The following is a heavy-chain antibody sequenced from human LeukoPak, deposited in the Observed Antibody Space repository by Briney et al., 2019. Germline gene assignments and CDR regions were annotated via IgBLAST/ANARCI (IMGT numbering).Heavy chain of an antibody. J-gene: IGHJ3*02. CDR3: AKDLRPFKAFGAFDI. D-gene: IGHD3-10*01. CDR1: GFTFSTYG. V-gene: IGHV3-30*18. Sequence: PGGSLRLSCAASGFTFSTYGMHWVRQAPGKGLEWVAVISYDGSNKYYADSVKGRFTISRDNSKNTLYLQMNSLRAEDTAVYYCAKDLRPFKAFGAFDIWGQGTMVTVSS. CDR2: ISYDGSNK.